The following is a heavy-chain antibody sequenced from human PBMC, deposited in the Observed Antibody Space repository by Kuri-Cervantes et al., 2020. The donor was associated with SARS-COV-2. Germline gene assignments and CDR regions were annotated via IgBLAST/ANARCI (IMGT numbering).Heavy chain of an antibody. CDR3: AWGSTKWGHCGMDV. D-gene: IGHD2-2*01. CDR2: ISASGGTR. Sequence: GGSLRLSCAASGFTFSSYDMHWVRQATGKGLEWVSYISASGGTRYYADSVKGRFTVSRDNAKNSLFLQMNSLSAEDTAVYYCAWGSTKWGHCGMDVWDQGTTVTVSS. J-gene: IGHJ6*02. CDR1: GFTFSSYD. V-gene: IGHV3-11*01.